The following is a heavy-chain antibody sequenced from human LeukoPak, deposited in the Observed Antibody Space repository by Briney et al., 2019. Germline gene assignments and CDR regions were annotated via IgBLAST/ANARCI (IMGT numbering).Heavy chain of an antibody. D-gene: IGHD5-18*01. V-gene: IGHV3-33*01. CDR3: ARAKYSYGLYYFDY. J-gene: IGHJ4*02. CDR2: IWYDGSNK. CDR1: GFTFSSYG. Sequence: GGSLRLSCAASGFTFSSYGMHWVRQAPGKGLEWVGVIWYDGSNKYYADSVKGRFTISRDNSKNTLYLQMNSLRAEDTAVYYCARAKYSYGLYYFDYWGQGTLVTVSS.